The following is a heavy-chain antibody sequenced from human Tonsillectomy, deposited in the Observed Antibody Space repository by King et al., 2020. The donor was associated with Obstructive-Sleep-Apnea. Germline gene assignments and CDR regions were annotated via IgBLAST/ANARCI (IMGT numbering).Heavy chain of an antibody. CDR1: GYSIRTDYY. J-gene: IGHJ3*02. V-gene: IGHV4-38-2*01. D-gene: IGHD2-21*01. CDR3: AKIPFVAGAFDI. CDR2: IYHSGST. Sequence: QLQESGPGLVKPSETMSLTCSVSGYSIRTDYYWGCHRTTPGQGLASIGNIYHSGSTYYNPSLKSRVTISVDTSKNHVSLKLSSVTAADTAVYYCAKIPFVAGAFDIWGQGTMVTVSS.